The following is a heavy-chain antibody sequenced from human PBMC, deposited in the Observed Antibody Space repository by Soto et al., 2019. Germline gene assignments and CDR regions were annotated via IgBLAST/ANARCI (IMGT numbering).Heavy chain of an antibody. CDR2: IYSNGNT. Sequence: SETLSLTCTVSGGSIGSGGYYWSWIRQDPGKGLEWLGYIYSNGNTYYNPSLKSRLAISSDTSKNQFSLKLSSVTAADTAVYYCARPPYYYGSGSYYPPAGTDVWGKGTTVTVSS. CDR3: ARPPYYYGSGSYYPPAGTDV. V-gene: IGHV4-31*03. CDR1: GGSIGSGGYY. J-gene: IGHJ6*04. D-gene: IGHD3-10*01.